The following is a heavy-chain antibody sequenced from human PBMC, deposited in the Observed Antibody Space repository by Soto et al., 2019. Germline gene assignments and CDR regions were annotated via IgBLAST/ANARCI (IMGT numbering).Heavy chain of an antibody. Sequence: EVQLVESGGGLVKPGGSLRLSCAASGFTFSSYSMNWVRQAPGEGLEWVSSITTYSTSIYYADSVKGRFTISRDNAKNSLFRQMNSLRAEDRAVYYCARGYGDYIPDAFNIWGQGTMVTVSS. CDR1: GFTFSSYS. D-gene: IGHD4-17*01. CDR2: ITTYSTSI. J-gene: IGHJ3*02. CDR3: ARGYGDYIPDAFNI. V-gene: IGHV3-21*03.